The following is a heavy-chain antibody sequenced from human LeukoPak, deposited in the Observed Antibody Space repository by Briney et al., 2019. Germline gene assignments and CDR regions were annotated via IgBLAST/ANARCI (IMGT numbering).Heavy chain of an antibody. CDR3: AKCEMATITGAFDY. Sequence: GGSLRLSCAASGFTFSSYGMHWVRQAPGKGLEWVAFIRYDGSNTYYADSVKGRFSISRDNSKNTLYLQMNSLRAEDTAVYYCAKCEMATITGAFDYWGQGTLVTVSS. V-gene: IGHV3-30*02. CDR1: GFTFSSYG. CDR2: IRYDGSNT. D-gene: IGHD5-24*01. J-gene: IGHJ4*02.